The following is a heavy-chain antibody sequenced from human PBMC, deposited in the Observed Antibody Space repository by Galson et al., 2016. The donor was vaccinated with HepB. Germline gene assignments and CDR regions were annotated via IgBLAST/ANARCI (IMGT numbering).Heavy chain of an antibody. CDR3: AKTLPPSKTLDGFDF. J-gene: IGHJ3*01. Sequence: SLRLSCAASGFTFSSCSLHWVRQRPATGLQWVAFISYEGDVDSYADSVKGRFTISTDTSKNTLFLQMNSLRVDDTGVYYCAKTLPPSKTLDGFDFWGRGTLVTVSS. V-gene: IGHV3-30*18. D-gene: IGHD2/OR15-2a*01. CDR1: GFTFSSCS. CDR2: ISYEGDVD.